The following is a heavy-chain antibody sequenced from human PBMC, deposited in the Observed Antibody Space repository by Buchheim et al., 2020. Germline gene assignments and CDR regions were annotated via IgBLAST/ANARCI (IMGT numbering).Heavy chain of an antibody. V-gene: IGHV1-8*01. CDR1: GYAFTSYD. D-gene: IGHD1-14*01. Sequence: QVQLVQSGAEVAMPGASVKVSCKASGYAFTSYDIHWVRQAAGHGLEWMGWVNPNNGNTDYAQKFQGRITMTRRMSISTAYLELTSLTSDDTAVYFCGRGRRSWRENPLEVDYWGQG. CDR2: VNPNNGNT. CDR3: GRGRRSWRENPLEVDY. J-gene: IGHJ4*02.